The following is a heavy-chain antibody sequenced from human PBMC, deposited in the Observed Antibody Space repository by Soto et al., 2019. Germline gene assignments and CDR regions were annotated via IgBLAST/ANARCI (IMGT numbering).Heavy chain of an antibody. J-gene: IGHJ6*02. CDR2: ISYDGSNK. CDR1: GFTFSSYG. Sequence: GGSLRLSCAASGFTFSSYGMHWVRQAPGKGLEWVAVISYDGSNKYYADSVKGRFTISRDNSKNTLYLQMNSLRAEDTAVYYCAKHQIVVVPAAAMDVWGQGTTVTVSS. D-gene: IGHD2-2*01. V-gene: IGHV3-30*18. CDR3: AKHQIVVVPAAAMDV.